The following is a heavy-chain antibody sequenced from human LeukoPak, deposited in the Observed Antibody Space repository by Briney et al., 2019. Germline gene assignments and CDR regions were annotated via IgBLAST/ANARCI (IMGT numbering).Heavy chain of an antibody. Sequence: GGSLKISCKGSGYSFTRYWIGWVRQRPGEGLGWMGIIYPGYSDTSYSPSFQGQVTISADKSISTAYLQWSSLKASDTAMYYCARGKGVVVPAAISERSWFDPWGQGTLVTVSS. V-gene: IGHV5-51*01. J-gene: IGHJ5*02. CDR3: ARGKGVVVPAAISERSWFDP. D-gene: IGHD2-2*01. CDR2: IYPGYSDT. CDR1: GYSFTRYW.